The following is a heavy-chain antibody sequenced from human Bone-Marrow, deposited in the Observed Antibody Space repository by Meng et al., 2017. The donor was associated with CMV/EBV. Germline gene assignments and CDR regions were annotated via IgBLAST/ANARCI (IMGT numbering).Heavy chain of an antibody. CDR2: INHSGST. CDR3: ARGSYGRA. CDR1: GGTSSTYY. V-gene: IGHV4-34*01. Sequence: QAQLQEAGSGLVDPSVALSVTCPGSGGTSSTYYGSWVRQPPGKGLEWIAEINHSGSTNYNPSLKSRVTISVDTSKNQCSLKLGSVTAADTALYYCARGSYGRAWGQGTLVTVSS. J-gene: IGHJ5*02. D-gene: IGHD4-17*01.